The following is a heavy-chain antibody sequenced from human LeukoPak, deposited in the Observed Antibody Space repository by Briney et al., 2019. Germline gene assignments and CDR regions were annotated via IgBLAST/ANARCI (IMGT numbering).Heavy chain of an antibody. D-gene: IGHD5-12*01. CDR2: IYYSGSA. J-gene: IGHJ4*02. CDR1: GGSVSSGGYY. Sequence: PSETLSLTCTVSGGSVSSGGYYWGWLRPPPGKGLEWIVNIYYSGSANYNPSLKSRVTISVDTSKNQFSLKLSSVTAADTAVFYCARVAYSGYDYRGYFDYWGQGTLVTVSS. V-gene: IGHV4-61*08. CDR3: ARVAYSGYDYRGYFDY.